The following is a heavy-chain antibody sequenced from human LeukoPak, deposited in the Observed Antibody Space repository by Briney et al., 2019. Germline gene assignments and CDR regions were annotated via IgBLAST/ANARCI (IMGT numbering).Heavy chain of an antibody. D-gene: IGHD2-2*01. Sequence: ASVKVSCKASGYTFTGYYMHWVRQAPGQGLEWMGWINPNSGGTNYAQKFQGRVTMTRDTSISTAYMELSRLRSDDTAVYYCARVPYCSRTSCLNWFDPWGQGTLVTVSS. CDR1: GYTFTGYY. CDR3: ARVPYCSRTSCLNWFDP. CDR2: INPNSGGT. V-gene: IGHV1-2*02. J-gene: IGHJ5*02.